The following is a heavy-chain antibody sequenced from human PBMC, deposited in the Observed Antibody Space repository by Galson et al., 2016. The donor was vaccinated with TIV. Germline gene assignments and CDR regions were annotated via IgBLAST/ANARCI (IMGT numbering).Heavy chain of an antibody. CDR2: INPSGGST. J-gene: IGHJ4*02. D-gene: IGHD6-19*01. CDR1: GYTFTGYF. CDR3: ARDGEVGSSDYDH. Sequence: SVKVSCKASGYTFTGYFIHWVRQAPGQGLEWMGIINPSGGSTSYAQKFQGRVTMTRVTSTSTVYMELSSLRSDDTAVYYCARDGEVGSSDYDHWGQGTLVSVSS. V-gene: IGHV1-46*01.